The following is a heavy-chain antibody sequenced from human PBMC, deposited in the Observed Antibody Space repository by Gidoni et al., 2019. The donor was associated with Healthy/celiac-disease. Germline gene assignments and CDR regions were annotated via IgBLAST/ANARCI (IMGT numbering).Heavy chain of an antibody. D-gene: IGHD3-22*01. V-gene: IGHV3-48*02. CDR3: ASDLSSGPETLGFDY. Sequence: EVQLVESGGGLVQPGGSLRLSCAASGFTFSSYSMNWVRQAPGKGLEWVSYISSSSSNIYYAESVKGRFTISRDNAKNSLYLQMNSLRDEDTAVYDCASDLSSGPETLGFDYWGQGTLVTVSS. CDR1: GFTFSSYS. J-gene: IGHJ4*02. CDR2: ISSSSSNI.